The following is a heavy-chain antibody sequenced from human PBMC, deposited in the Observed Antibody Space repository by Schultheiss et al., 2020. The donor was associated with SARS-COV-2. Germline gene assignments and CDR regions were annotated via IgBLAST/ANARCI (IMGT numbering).Heavy chain of an antibody. J-gene: IGHJ4*02. V-gene: IGHV4-59*01. CDR1: GGSISSYY. D-gene: IGHD3-3*01. CDR3: ARAVYDFWSGYYPYYFDY. Sequence: SETLSLTCTVSGGSISSYYWSWIRQPPGKGLEWIGYIYYSGSTNYNPSLKSRVTISVDTSKNQFSLKLSSVTAADTAVYYCARAVYDFWSGYYPYYFDYWGQGTLVTVSS. CDR2: IYYSGST.